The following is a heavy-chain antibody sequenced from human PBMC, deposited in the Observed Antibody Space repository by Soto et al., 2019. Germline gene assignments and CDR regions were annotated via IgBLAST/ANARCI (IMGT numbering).Heavy chain of an antibody. Sequence: PGGSLRLSCAASGFTFSSYAMHWVRQAPGKGLEWVAVISYDGSNKYYADSVKGRFTISRDNSKNTLYLQMNSLRAEDTAVYYCAREEAAADPSDYYYGMDVWGQGTTVTVSS. CDR2: ISYDGSNK. CDR1: GFTFSSYA. D-gene: IGHD6-13*01. V-gene: IGHV3-30-3*01. CDR3: AREEAAADPSDYYYGMDV. J-gene: IGHJ6*02.